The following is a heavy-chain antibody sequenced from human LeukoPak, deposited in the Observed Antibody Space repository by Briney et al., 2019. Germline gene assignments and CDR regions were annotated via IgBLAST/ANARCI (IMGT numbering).Heavy chain of an antibody. CDR1: GGTFSSYA. CDR2: MNPNSGNT. J-gene: IGHJ4*02. CDR3: ARGRYAYRGDYGDY. V-gene: IGHV1-8*02. D-gene: IGHD4-17*01. Sequence: ASVKVSCKASGGTFSSYAISWVRQAPGQGLEWMGWMNPNSGNTGYAQKFQGRVTMTRNTSISTAYMELSSLRSEDTAVYYCARGRYAYRGDYGDYWGQGTLVTVSS.